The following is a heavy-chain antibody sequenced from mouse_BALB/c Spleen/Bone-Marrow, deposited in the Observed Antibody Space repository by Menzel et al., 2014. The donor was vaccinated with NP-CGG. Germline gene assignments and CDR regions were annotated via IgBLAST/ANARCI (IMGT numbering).Heavy chain of an antibody. Sequence: QVHVKQSGAELMKPGASVKISCKATGYTFSSYWIEWVKQRPGHGLEWIGEILPGSGSTNYNEKFKGKATFTADTSSNPAYMQLSSLTSEDSAVYYCAREDGLWYFDVWGAGTTVTVSS. CDR3: AREDGLWYFDV. D-gene: IGHD1-1*01. CDR1: GYTFSSYW. V-gene: IGHV1-9*01. CDR2: ILPGSGST. J-gene: IGHJ1*01.